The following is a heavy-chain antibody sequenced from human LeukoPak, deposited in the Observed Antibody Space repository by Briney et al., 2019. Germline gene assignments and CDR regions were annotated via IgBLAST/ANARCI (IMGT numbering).Heavy chain of an antibody. CDR2: ISAYNGNT. V-gene: IGHV1-18*01. Sequence: ASVKVSCKASGYTFTSYGISWVRQAPGQGLEWMGWISAYNGNTNYAQKLQGRVTMTTDTSTSTAYMELSSLRSDDTAVYYCARGRITIFGVFMGFDYWGQGTLVTVSS. J-gene: IGHJ4*02. CDR3: ARGRITIFGVFMGFDY. CDR1: GYTFTSYG. D-gene: IGHD3-3*01.